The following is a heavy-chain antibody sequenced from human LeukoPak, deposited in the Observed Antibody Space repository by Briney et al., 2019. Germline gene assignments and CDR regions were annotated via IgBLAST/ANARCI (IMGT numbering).Heavy chain of an antibody. V-gene: IGHV3-74*01. J-gene: IGHJ4*02. CDR2: INTDGSVR. D-gene: IGHD2/OR15-2a*01. Sequence: PGGSLRLSCAASGFTFRSKWMHWVRQAPGKGLVWVSRINTDGSVRSYADSAKGRFTISRDNAKNTLYLQMNSLRAEDTAVYYCARDLEIVTTPAGITPGDDFDYWGQGALVTVS. CDR1: GFTFRSKW. CDR3: ARDLEIVTTPAGITPGDDFDY.